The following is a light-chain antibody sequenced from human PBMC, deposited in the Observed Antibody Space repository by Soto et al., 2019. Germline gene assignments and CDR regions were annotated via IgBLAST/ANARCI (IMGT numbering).Light chain of an antibody. CDR3: XQYNNWPT. Sequence: ELVMTQSPATLSLSPGDRATLSCRASQTVNSNLAWYQQKPGQAPRLLIYVASTRATGIQARFSGSGSGTEFTLTIRSLQSEDFAVYYCXQYNNWPTCGQGTRLEIK. CDR1: QTVNSN. J-gene: IGKJ5*01. V-gene: IGKV3-15*01. CDR2: VAS.